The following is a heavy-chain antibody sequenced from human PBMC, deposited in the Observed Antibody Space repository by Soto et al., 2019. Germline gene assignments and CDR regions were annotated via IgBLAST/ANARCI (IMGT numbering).Heavy chain of an antibody. V-gene: IGHV4-34*01. D-gene: IGHD4-4*01. CDR2: INHSGST. CDR3: ARGEVTTSTMAPLDD. CDR1: GGSFSGYY. J-gene: IGHJ4*02. Sequence: SETLSLTCAVYGGSFSGYYWSWIRQPPGKGLEWIGEINHSGSTNYNPSLKSRVTISVDTSKNQFSLKLSSVTAADTAVYYCARGEVTTSTMAPLDDWGQGTLVTVSS.